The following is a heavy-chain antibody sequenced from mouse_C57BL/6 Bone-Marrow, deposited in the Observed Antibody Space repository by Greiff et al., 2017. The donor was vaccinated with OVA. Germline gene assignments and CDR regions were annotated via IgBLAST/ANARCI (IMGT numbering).Heavy chain of an antibody. Sequence: DVKLVESEGGLVQPGSSMKLSCTASGFTFSDYYMAWVRQVPEKGLEWVANINYDGSSTYYLDSLKSRFIISRDNAKNILYLQMSSLKSEDTATYYCAREYYGSSSHWYFDVWGTGTTVTVSS. CDR2: INYDGSST. D-gene: IGHD1-1*01. V-gene: IGHV5-16*01. CDR3: AREYYGSSSHWYFDV. CDR1: GFTFSDYY. J-gene: IGHJ1*03.